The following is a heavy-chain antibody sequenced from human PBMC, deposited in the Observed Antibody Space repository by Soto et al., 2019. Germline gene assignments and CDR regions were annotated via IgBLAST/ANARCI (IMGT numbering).Heavy chain of an antibody. CDR3: ARGSDPYYFDY. CDR1: GYSISSGYY. Sequence: SETLSLTCAVSGYSISSGYYWGWIRQPPGKGLEWIGSIYNSGSTYYNPSLKSRVTISVDTSKNQFSLKLSSVTAADTAVYYCARGSDPYYFDYWGQGTLVTVSS. V-gene: IGHV4-38-2*01. J-gene: IGHJ4*02. CDR2: IYNSGST.